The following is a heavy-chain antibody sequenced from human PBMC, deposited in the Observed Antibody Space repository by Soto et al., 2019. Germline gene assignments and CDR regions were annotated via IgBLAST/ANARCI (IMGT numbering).Heavy chain of an antibody. Sequence: SETLSLTCTVSGGSISSGGYYWSWIRQHPGKGLEWIGYIYYSGSTYYNPSLKSRVTISVDTSKNQFSLRLSSLTDADKVVYYCARAVRKYSSSWYLGYWDRRSRVSVPS. V-gene: IGHV4-31*03. J-gene: IGHJ4*02. CDR3: ARAVRKYSSSWYLGY. CDR1: GGSISSGGYY. D-gene: IGHD6-13*01. CDR2: IYYSGST.